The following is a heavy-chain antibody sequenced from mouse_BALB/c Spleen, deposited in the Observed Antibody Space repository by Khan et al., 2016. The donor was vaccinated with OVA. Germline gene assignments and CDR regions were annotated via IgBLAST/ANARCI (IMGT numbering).Heavy chain of an antibody. CDR2: ISYIGST. CDR3: ARLGPGFAY. J-gene: IGHJ3*01. CDR1: GYSITSDYA. V-gene: IGHV3-2*02. Sequence: EVQLQESGPGLVKPSQSLSLTCTVTGYSITSDYAWNWIRQFPGNKLEWMGYISYIGSTSYNPSLKSRISITRDTSKNQFFLQLNSVTTEDTATDYWARLGPGFAYWGQGTLVTVSA. D-gene: IGHD4-1*01.